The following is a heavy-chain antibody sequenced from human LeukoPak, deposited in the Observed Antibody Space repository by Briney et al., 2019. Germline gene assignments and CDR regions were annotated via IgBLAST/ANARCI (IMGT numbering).Heavy chain of an antibody. Sequence: ASVKVSCKASGYTFTVYYMHWVRQAPGQGLEWMGWINPNSGGTNYAQKFQGRVTMTRDTSISTAYMELSRLRSDDTSVYYCARAFGSSSWYFYWGQGTLVTVSS. V-gene: IGHV1-2*02. D-gene: IGHD6-13*01. CDR3: ARAFGSSSWYFY. CDR2: INPNSGGT. J-gene: IGHJ4*02. CDR1: GYTFTVYY.